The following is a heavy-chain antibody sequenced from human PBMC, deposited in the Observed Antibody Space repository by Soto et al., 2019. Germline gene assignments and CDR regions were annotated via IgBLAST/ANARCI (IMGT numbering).Heavy chain of an antibody. D-gene: IGHD3-10*01. Sequence: VQLVQSGAEVKEPGSSVKVSCKASGGTFSRYTINWVRQAPGQGREWMGRIIPIADIANYTQKFQGRVTITVDKSSTTAYMELSSLRSDDTAVYYCARGSTIVRGSPSWFDPWGQGTLVTVSS. CDR3: ARGSTIVRGSPSWFDP. J-gene: IGHJ5*02. CDR2: IIPIADIA. V-gene: IGHV1-69*02. CDR1: GGTFSRYT.